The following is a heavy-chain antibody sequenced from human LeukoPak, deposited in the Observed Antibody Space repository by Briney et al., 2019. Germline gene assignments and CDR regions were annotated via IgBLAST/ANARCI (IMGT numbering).Heavy chain of an antibody. CDR2: FHPSGGGT. V-gene: IGHV1-46*01. CDR3: ARELRGNWNALDS. J-gene: IGHJ4*02. CDR1: GYTFTDYY. D-gene: IGHD1-20*01. Sequence: ASVKLSCKASGYTFTDYYMHWVRQAPGQGLEWMGLFHPSGGGTNYARKFQGRFTMTRDTSTSTLYMELSSLRSEDTDVYYCARELRGNWNALDSWGQGTLVTVSS.